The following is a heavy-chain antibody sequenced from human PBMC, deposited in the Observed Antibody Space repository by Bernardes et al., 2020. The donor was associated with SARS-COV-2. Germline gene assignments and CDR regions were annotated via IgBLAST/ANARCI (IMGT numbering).Heavy chain of an antibody. Sequence: SETLSLTCTVSGGSISSYYWSWIRQPPGKGLAWIGYIYYSGSTHYNPSLKSRVTISVDTSKNQFSLKLSSVTAADTAVYYCARHAPTTIFGVVIIANMDVWGQGTTVTFSS. V-gene: IGHV4-59*08. CDR2: IYYSGST. D-gene: IGHD3-3*01. J-gene: IGHJ6*02. CDR1: GGSISSYY. CDR3: ARHAPTTIFGVVIIANMDV.